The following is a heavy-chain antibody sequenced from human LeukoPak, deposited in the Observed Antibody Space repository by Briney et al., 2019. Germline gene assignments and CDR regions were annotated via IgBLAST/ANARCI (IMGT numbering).Heavy chain of an antibody. J-gene: IGHJ1*01. CDR1: GFTFNNYG. Sequence: GGSLRLSCAASGFTFNNYGMNWVRQAPGKGLEWVSGISGRGGSTYYADSVKGRFSISRDSSKNTLYLQMNSLRAEDTAVYYCAKSSVVVAPAEYFQHWGQGTLVTVSS. D-gene: IGHD2-15*01. V-gene: IGHV3-23*01. CDR3: AKSSVVVAPAEYFQH. CDR2: ISGRGGST.